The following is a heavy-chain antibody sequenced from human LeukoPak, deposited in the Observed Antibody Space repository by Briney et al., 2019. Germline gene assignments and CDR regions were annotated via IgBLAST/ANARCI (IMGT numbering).Heavy chain of an antibody. Sequence: GGSLRLSCAASGFTVSSNYMSWVRQAPGKGLEWVSVTYSGGSTYYADSVKGRFTISRDNSKNTLYLQMNSLRAEDTAVYYCARETGCSSTSCSSYWYFDLWGRGTLVTVSS. CDR3: ARETGCSSTSCSSYWYFDL. D-gene: IGHD2-2*01. V-gene: IGHV3-66*01. J-gene: IGHJ2*01. CDR1: GFTVSSNY. CDR2: TYSGGST.